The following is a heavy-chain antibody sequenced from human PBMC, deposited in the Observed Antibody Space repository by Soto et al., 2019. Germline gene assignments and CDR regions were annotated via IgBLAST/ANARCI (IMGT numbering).Heavy chain of an antibody. D-gene: IGHD2-8*02. CDR2: ISSSGSTI. Sequence: GGSLRLSCAVSGFTFSDYYMSWIRQAPGKGLEWVSYISSSGSTIYYADSVKGRFTISRDNAKNSLYLQMNSLRAEDTAVYYCARGSSVVYALFDYWGQGTLVTVSS. CDR1: GFTFSDYY. CDR3: ARGSSVVYALFDY. V-gene: IGHV3-11*01. J-gene: IGHJ4*02.